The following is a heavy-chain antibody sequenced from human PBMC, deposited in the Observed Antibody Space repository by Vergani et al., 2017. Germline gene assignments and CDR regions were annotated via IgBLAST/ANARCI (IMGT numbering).Heavy chain of an antibody. CDR1: GFTFSSYA. J-gene: IGHJ5*02. CDR3: ARGWFDP. V-gene: IGHV3-30-3*01. Sequence: QVQLVESGGDVVQPGRSLRLSCAASGFTFSSYAMHWVRQAPGKGLEWVAVISYDGSNKYYADYVKGRFTISRDNAKNTLYRQMNSLRAEDTAVYYCARGWFDPWGQGTLVTVSS. CDR2: ISYDGSNK.